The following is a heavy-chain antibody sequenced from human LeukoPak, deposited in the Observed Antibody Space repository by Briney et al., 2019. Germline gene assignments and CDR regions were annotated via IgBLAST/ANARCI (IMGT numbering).Heavy chain of an antibody. D-gene: IGHD4-11*01. V-gene: IGHV3-74*01. CDR3: ARGYSDYYYFDS. CDR1: GFTFSRYW. CDR2: INTDGSST. J-gene: IGHJ4*02. Sequence: GGSLRLSCAASGFTFSRYWMHWVRHAPGKGLVWVSRINTDGSSTNYADSVKGRFTISRDNAKSTLYLQMNSLRAEDTAVYYCARGYSDYYYFDSWGQGTLVTVSS.